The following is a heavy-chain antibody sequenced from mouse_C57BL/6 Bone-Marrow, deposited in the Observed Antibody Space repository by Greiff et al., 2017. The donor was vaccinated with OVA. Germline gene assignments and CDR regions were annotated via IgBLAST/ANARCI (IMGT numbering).Heavy chain of an antibody. CDR2: IYPGGGYT. D-gene: IGHD1-1*01. J-gene: IGHJ3*01. CDR1: GYTFTNYW. Sequence: VKLQESGAELVRPGTSVKMSCKASGYTFTNYWIGWAKQRPGHGLEWIGDIYPGGGYTNYNEKFKGKATLTADKSSSTAYMQFSSLTSEDSAIYYCARNYGSSYGFAYWGQGTLVTVSA. V-gene: IGHV1-63*01. CDR3: ARNYGSSYGFAY.